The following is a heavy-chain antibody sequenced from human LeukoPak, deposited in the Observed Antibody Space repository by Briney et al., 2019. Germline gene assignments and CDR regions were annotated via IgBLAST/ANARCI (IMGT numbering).Heavy chain of an antibody. D-gene: IGHD5-18*01. CDR1: GGTFSSYA. CDR3: ARQRGGYSYASPEYYFDY. Sequence: SVKGSCKASGGTFSSYAISWVRQAPGQGLEWMGGIIPIFGTANYAQKFQGRVTITADESTSTAYMELSSLRSEDTAVYYCARQRGGYSYASPEYYFDYWGQGTLVTVSS. J-gene: IGHJ4*02. V-gene: IGHV1-69*13. CDR2: IIPIFGTA.